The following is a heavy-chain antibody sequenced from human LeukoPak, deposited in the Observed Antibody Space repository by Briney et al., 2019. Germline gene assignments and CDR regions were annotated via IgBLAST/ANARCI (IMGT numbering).Heavy chain of an antibody. CDR1: GGSISSSSYY. CDR3: ARQESVGATWTYNDY. J-gene: IGHJ4*02. CDR2: IYYSGST. V-gene: IGHV4-39*01. Sequence: PSETLSLTCTVSGGSISSSSYYWGWIRQPPGKGLEWIGSIYYSGSTNYNPSLKSRVTISVDTSKNQFSLKLSSVTAADTAVYYCARQESVGATWTYNDYWGQGTLVTVSS. D-gene: IGHD1-26*01.